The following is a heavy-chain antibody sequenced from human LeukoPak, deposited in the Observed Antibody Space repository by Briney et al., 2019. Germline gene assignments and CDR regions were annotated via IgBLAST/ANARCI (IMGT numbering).Heavy chain of an antibody. V-gene: IGHV3-23*01. D-gene: IGHD3-22*01. J-gene: IGHJ6*03. Sequence: GGSLRLSCAASVFTFSSYAMSWVRQAPGKGLEWVSAISGSGGSTYYADSVKGRFTISRDNSKNTLYLQMNSLRAEDTAVYYCAKGSGDSSGYYYAYYYYYMDVWGKGTTVTVSS. CDR1: VFTFSSYA. CDR3: AKGSGDSSGYYYAYYYYYMDV. CDR2: ISGSGGST.